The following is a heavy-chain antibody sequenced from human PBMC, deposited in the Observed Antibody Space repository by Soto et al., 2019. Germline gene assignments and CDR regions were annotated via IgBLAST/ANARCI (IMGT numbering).Heavy chain of an antibody. CDR1: GGSFSGYY. V-gene: IGHV4-34*01. CDR2: INHSGST. Sequence: PSETLSLTCAVYGGSFSGYYWSWIRQPPGKGLEWIGEINHSGSTNYNPSLKSRVTISVDTSKNQFSLELRSVTAADTAVYYCARGYSNYGATPSAYYYYYYYMDVWGKGTTVTVSS. D-gene: IGHD4-4*01. J-gene: IGHJ6*03. CDR3: ARGYSNYGATPSAYYYYYYYMDV.